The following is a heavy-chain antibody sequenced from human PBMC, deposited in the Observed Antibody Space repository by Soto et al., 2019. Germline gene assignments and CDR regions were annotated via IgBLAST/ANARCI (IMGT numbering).Heavy chain of an antibody. Sequence: QVQLVESGGGVVQPGRSLRLSCAASGFTFSSYAMHWVRQAPGKGLEWVAVISYDGSNKYYADSVKGRFTISRDNSKNTLYLQMNILRAEDTAVYYCARVGEMATLGWYFDLWGRGTLVTVSS. CDR3: ARVGEMATLGWYFDL. V-gene: IGHV3-30-3*01. CDR2: ISYDGSNK. D-gene: IGHD5-12*01. CDR1: GFTFSSYA. J-gene: IGHJ2*01.